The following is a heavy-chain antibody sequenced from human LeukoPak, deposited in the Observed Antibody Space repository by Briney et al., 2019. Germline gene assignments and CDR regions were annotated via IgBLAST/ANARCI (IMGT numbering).Heavy chain of an antibody. CDR2: INHSGST. Sequence: SETLSLTCAVYGGSFSGYYWSWIRQPPGKGLEWIGEINHSGSTNYNPSLKSRVTISVDTSKNQFSLKLSSVTAADTAVYYCAREEYSYGYSYWGQGTLATVSS. CDR3: AREEYSYGYSY. V-gene: IGHV4-34*01. J-gene: IGHJ4*02. CDR1: GGSFSGYY. D-gene: IGHD5-18*01.